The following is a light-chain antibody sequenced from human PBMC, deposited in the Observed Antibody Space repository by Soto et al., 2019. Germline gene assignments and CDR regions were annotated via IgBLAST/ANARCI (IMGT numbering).Light chain of an antibody. CDR2: EVS. Sequence: QSALTQPASVSGSPGQSITISCTGTSSEVGGYNSVSWYQHHPGRAPKVMIFEVSNRPSGVSIRFSGSKSGNTASLTISGRRAEDEADYYCSSYTSSNTQVFGTGTKVTVL. CDR3: SSYTSSNTQV. CDR1: SSEVGGYNS. J-gene: IGLJ1*01. V-gene: IGLV2-14*01.